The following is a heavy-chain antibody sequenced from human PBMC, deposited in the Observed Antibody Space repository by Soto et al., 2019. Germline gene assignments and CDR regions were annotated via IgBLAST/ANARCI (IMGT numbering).Heavy chain of an antibody. V-gene: IGHV4-30-2*01. CDR3: ARDKIPGLFDY. CDR2: IYHSGST. D-gene: IGHD2-21*01. Sequence: SETLSLTCAVSGGSISSGGYSWSWIRQPPGKGLEWIGYIYHSGSTYYNPSLKSRVTISVDTSKNQFSLKLTSVTAADTAVYYCARDKIPGLFDYWGQGTLVTVSS. CDR1: GGSISSGGYS. J-gene: IGHJ4*02.